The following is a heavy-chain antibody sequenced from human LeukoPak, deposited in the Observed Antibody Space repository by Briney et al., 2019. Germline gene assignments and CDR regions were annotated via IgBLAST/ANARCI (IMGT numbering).Heavy chain of an antibody. J-gene: IGHJ4*02. Sequence: SETLSLTCTVSGASINSDYWKWVRQAAGKGLEWIGRILASGSTNYNPYLRNRITMTEDTSTNQFSLDLSSMTAADTGEFYCVRGWAPRGEKSSFASWGQGTLVTVSS. CDR2: ILASGST. CDR1: GASINSDY. V-gene: IGHV4-4*07. D-gene: IGHD3-10*01. CDR3: VRGWAPRGEKSSFAS.